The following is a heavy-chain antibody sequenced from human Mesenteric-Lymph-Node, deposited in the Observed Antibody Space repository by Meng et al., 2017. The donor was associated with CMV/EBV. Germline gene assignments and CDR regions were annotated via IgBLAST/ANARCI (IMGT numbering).Heavy chain of an antibody. Sequence: GGSLRLSCAASGFTFSSYWMSWVRQAPGKGLEWVANIKQDGSEKYYVDSVKGRFTISRDNAKNSLNLQMNGLRAEDTAVYYCARGLGLLYYNGMDVWGQGTTVTVSS. CDR2: IKQDGSEK. D-gene: IGHD2/OR15-2a*01. J-gene: IGHJ6*02. V-gene: IGHV3-7*01. CDR3: ARGLGLLYYNGMDV. CDR1: GFTFSSYW.